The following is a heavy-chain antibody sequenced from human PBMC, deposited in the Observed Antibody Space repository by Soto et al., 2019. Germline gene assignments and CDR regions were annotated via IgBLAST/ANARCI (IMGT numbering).Heavy chain of an antibody. V-gene: IGHV3-15*01. CDR1: GFTFNNAW. D-gene: IGHD2-2*01. Sequence: EVQLVESGGGLVKPGGSLRLSCAASGFTFNNAWMSWVRQAPGKGLEWVGRIKSKTDGGTTDYAAPVNGRFTISRDDSKNTLYLQMNSLKTEDTAVYYCTTTAIGYCSSASCYAGDYWGQGTLVTVSS. J-gene: IGHJ4*02. CDR2: IKSKTDGGTT. CDR3: TTTAIGYCSSASCYAGDY.